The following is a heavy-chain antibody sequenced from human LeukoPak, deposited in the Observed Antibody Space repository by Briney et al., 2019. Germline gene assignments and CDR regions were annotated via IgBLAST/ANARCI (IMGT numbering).Heavy chain of an antibody. CDR1: GFTFSNAW. D-gene: IGHD6-13*01. J-gene: IGHJ3*02. CDR3: AKAMGYSSSWYFAFDI. CDR2: IKTKTDGGTT. Sequence: GGSLRLSCAASGFTFSNAWMSWVRQAPGKGREWVGRIKTKTDGGTTDYAAPVKGRFTISRDDSKNTLHLQMNSLKTEDTAVYYCAKAMGYSSSWYFAFDIWGQGTMVTVSS. V-gene: IGHV3-15*01.